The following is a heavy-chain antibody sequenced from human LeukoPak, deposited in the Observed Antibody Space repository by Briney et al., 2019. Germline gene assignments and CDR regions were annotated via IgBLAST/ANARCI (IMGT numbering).Heavy chain of an antibody. Sequence: SETLSLTCTVSGGSISSYSWTWIRQPPGKGLEWIGYIYYSGGTKYNPSLKSRVTISVDTSKNQFSLKLSSVTAADTAVYYCARDIRYCSSTTCLNWFDPWGQGTLVTVSS. D-gene: IGHD2-2*01. J-gene: IGHJ5*02. V-gene: IGHV4-59*01. CDR1: GGSISSYS. CDR3: ARDIRYCSSTTCLNWFDP. CDR2: IYYSGGT.